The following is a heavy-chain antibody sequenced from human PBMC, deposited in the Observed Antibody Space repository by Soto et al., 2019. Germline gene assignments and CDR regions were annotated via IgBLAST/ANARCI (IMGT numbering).Heavy chain of an antibody. CDR1: GFTFSSYW. Sequence: GGSLRLSCAASGFTFSSYWMHWVRQAPGKGLVWVSRINSDGSSTSYADSVKGRFTISRDNAKNTLYLQMNSLRAEDTAVYYCARASATYYDFWSGYGMDVWGQGTTVTVYS. CDR2: INSDGSST. CDR3: ARASATYYDFWSGYGMDV. V-gene: IGHV3-74*01. D-gene: IGHD3-3*01. J-gene: IGHJ6*02.